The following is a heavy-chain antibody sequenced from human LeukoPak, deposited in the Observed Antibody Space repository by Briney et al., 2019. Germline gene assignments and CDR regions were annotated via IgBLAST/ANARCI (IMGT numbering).Heavy chain of an antibody. CDR2: IGPSGTAI. J-gene: IGHJ4*02. Sequence: PGGSLRLSCAASGFTFSSYAMNWVRQAPGRGLEWVSYIGPSGTAIYYADSVKGRFTISRDNARNSLFLQMNSLRAEDTAVYYCARDSGSYYGSGSLPDYWGQGTLVTVSS. D-gene: IGHD3-10*01. V-gene: IGHV3-48*01. CDR3: ARDSGSYYGSGSLPDY. CDR1: GFTFSSYA.